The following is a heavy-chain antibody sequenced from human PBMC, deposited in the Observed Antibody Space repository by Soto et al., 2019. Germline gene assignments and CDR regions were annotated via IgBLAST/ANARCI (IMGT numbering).Heavy chain of an antibody. V-gene: IGHV3-48*02. J-gene: IGHJ4*02. CDR3: ARDLGYGLFDY. CDR2: VSSSTTI. CDR1: GFTFSSHS. Sequence: RLSCSASGFTFSSHSMNWVRQDPGKGLEWVSYVSSSTTIYYADSVKGRFTISRDNAKNSLYLQMNSLRDEDTAVYYCARDLGYGLFDYWGQGTLVNVAS. D-gene: IGHD5-18*01.